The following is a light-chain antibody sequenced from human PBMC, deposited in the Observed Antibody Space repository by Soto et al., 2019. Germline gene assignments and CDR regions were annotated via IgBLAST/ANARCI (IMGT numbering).Light chain of an antibody. CDR1: QSISSY. CDR2: AAS. Sequence: DINITKSPSSLLTSFRDSNPITLGASQSISSYLNRYQQKPGKAPKHLIYAASSLQSGVPSRYSGSGSGTDFTLTISSLQPEDFATYYCQQSYSTPFTFGQGTRLEI. CDR3: QQSYSTPFT. J-gene: IGKJ5*01. V-gene: IGKV1-39*01.